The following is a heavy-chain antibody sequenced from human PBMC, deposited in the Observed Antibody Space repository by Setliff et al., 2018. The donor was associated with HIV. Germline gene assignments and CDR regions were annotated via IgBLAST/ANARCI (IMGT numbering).Heavy chain of an antibody. CDR2: INHSGST. CDR1: GGSLNDYY. CDR3: ARGGRKDLADN. Sequence: SETLSLTCAVYGGSLNDYYWSWIRLPPGKGLEWIGEINHSGSTNYNPSLRSRVSISLDTSKNHFSLTLSSVTAADTALFYCARGGRKDLADNWGQGTLVTVSS. D-gene: IGHD3-16*01. V-gene: IGHV4-34*09. J-gene: IGHJ4*02.